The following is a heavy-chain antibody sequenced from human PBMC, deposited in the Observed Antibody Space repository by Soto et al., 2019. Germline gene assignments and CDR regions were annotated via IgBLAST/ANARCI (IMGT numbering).Heavy chain of an antibody. CDR2: ISSSSSYI. Sequence: PGGSLRLSCAASGFTFSSYSMNWVRQAPGKGLEWVSSISSSSSYIYYADAVKGRFTISRDNAKNSLYLQMNSLRAEDTAVYYCGSFQAQLWLRGPLWYFDLWGRGTLVTVSS. D-gene: IGHD5-18*01. J-gene: IGHJ2*01. CDR1: GFTFSSYS. V-gene: IGHV3-21*01. CDR3: GSFQAQLWLRGPLWYFDL.